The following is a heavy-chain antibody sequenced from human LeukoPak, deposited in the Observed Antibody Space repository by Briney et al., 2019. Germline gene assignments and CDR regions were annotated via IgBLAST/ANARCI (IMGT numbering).Heavy chain of an antibody. CDR1: GYTFTSYG. CDR3: APMIEDAFDI. CDR2: ISAYNGNT. Sequence: ASVKVSCKASGYTFTSYGISWVRQAPGQGLEWMGWISAYNGNTNYAQKLQGRVTMTRNTSISTAYMELSSLRSEDTAVYYCAPMIEDAFDIWGQGTMVTVSS. V-gene: IGHV1-18*01. D-gene: IGHD3-22*01. J-gene: IGHJ3*02.